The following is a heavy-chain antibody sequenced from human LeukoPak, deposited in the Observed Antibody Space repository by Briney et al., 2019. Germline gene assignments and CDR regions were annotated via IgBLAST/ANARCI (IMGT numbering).Heavy chain of an antibody. Sequence: ASVKVSCKASGYTFTSYDINWVRQATGQGLEWMGWMNPNSGITGYAQKFQGRVTISRNTSISTAYMELSSLRSEDTAVYYCARDERWIQFNYWGQGTLVTVSS. D-gene: IGHD5-18*01. V-gene: IGHV1-8*03. J-gene: IGHJ4*02. CDR3: ARDERWIQFNY. CDR1: GYTFTSYD. CDR2: MNPNSGIT.